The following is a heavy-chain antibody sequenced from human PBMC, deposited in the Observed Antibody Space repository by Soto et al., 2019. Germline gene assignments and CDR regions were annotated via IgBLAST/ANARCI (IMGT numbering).Heavy chain of an antibody. V-gene: IGHV4-39*07. CDR3: ARRFSWGLTTFTFYYFDY. CDR1: GGSISSYTYY. Sequence: PSETLSLTCTVSGGSISSYTYYWGWIRQPPGKGLEWIGSIYYTGSTYYNPSLKSRVAISVDTSKDQFSLKLSSVTAADTAVYYCARRFSWGLTTFTFYYFDYWGQGTLVTVSS. J-gene: IGHJ4*02. D-gene: IGHD7-27*01. CDR2: IYYTGST.